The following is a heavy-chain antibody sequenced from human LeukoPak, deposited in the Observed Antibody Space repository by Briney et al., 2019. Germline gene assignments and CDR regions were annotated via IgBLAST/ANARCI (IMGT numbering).Heavy chain of an antibody. CDR3: TRDGTAPGLYFDL. D-gene: IGHD6-13*01. CDR2: IRQDGSEK. CDR1: GFTFSDFW. Sequence: PGGSLRLSCAVSGFTFSDFWMHSVRQAPGKGLEWVASIRQDGSEKTYVDSVKGRFTISRDNTKNSLFLQMNSLRAEDTAVYYCTRDGTAPGLYFDLWGQGTLVTVSS. V-gene: IGHV3-7*01. J-gene: IGHJ4*01.